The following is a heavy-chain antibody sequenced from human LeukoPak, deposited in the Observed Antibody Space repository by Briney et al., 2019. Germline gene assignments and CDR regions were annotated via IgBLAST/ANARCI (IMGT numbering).Heavy chain of an antibody. D-gene: IGHD4-23*01. CDR3: SRDSSTVVTHIDY. CDR1: GFTFSHFW. V-gene: IGHV3-7*03. CDR2: INPDGSGK. Sequence: GGSLRLSCAASGFTFSHFWMTWVRQAPGKGLEWVATINPDGSGKYYMDSVRGRFTISRDNATNSLYLQMDSLGAEDSALYYCSRDSSTVVTHIDYWGQGTLVTVSS. J-gene: IGHJ4*02.